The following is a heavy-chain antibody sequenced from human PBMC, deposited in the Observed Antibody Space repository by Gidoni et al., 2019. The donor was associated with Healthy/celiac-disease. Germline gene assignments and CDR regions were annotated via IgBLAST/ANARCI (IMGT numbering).Heavy chain of an antibody. Sequence: QVQLQQCGAGLLKPSETLSLTCSVYAGSFIGSSWSWILQPPGKGLEWMGEINHSGSTHYNPSLKSRVTISVDTSKNQFALKRSCVTAADTDVYYCARLAARAVIIYYYYGMDVWGQGTTVTVSS. CDR3: ARLAARAVIIYYYYGMDV. CDR1: AGSFIGSS. J-gene: IGHJ6*02. V-gene: IGHV4-34*01. CDR2: INHSGST. D-gene: IGHD6-6*01.